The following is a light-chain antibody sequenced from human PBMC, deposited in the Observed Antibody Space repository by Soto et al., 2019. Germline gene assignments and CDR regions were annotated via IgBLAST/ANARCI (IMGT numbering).Light chain of an antibody. J-gene: IGLJ1*01. Sequence: QSALTQPASVPGSPGQSITISCTGTSSDVGSYNLVSWYQQHPGKAPKLMIYEGSKRPSGVSNRFSGSKSGNTASLTISGLQAEDEADYYCCSYAGSSTFEVFGTGTKLTVL. CDR1: SSDVGSYNL. CDR3: CSYAGSSTFEV. CDR2: EGS. V-gene: IGLV2-23*03.